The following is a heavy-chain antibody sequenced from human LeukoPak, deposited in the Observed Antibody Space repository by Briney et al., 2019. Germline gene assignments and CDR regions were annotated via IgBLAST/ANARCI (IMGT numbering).Heavy chain of an antibody. Sequence: SETLSLTCAVYGESFSGYYWSWIRQPPGKGLEWIGEINHSGSTNYNPSLKSRVTISVDTSKNQFSLKLSSVTAADTAVYYCARVAPYCSSTSCYTHYYYYYMDVWGKGTTVTVSS. V-gene: IGHV4-34*01. CDR1: GESFSGYY. CDR3: ARVAPYCSSTSCYTHYYYYYMDV. J-gene: IGHJ6*03. CDR2: INHSGST. D-gene: IGHD2-2*02.